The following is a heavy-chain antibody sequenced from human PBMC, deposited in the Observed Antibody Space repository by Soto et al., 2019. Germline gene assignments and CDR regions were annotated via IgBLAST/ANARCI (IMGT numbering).Heavy chain of an antibody. CDR3: ARARGGTRSSKEYYFDY. CDR2: INPANGNT. D-gene: IGHD3-16*01. Sequence: ASVKVSCKASGYTFTSYAMHWVRQAPGQRLEWMGWINPANGNTNYAQKFQGRVTMTRDTSLSTAYMELSSLRSEDTAVYYCARARGGTRSSKEYYFDYWGQGTLVTVSS. V-gene: IGHV1-3*01. J-gene: IGHJ4*02. CDR1: GYTFTSYA.